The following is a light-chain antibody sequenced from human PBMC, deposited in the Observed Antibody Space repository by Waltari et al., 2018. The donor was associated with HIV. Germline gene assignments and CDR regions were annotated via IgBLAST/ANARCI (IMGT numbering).Light chain of an antibody. Sequence: QSALTQPASVSGSPGQSITISCTGTSSDVGGFKLVSWYQQFPGKAPKLIIYEVFIRPSGVSVRFSGSKSGNTASLTISDLQAEDEATYHCASFASDTTVPFVGGGTRLTVL. J-gene: IGLJ2*01. CDR2: EVF. CDR3: ASFASDTTVPF. CDR1: SSDVGGFKL. V-gene: IGLV2-14*01.